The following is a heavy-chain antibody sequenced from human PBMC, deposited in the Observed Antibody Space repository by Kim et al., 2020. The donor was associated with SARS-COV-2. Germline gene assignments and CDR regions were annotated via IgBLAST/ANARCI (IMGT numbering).Heavy chain of an antibody. V-gene: IGHV4-30-4*01. J-gene: IGHJ4*02. CDR2: IYYSGRT. CDR1: GGSISSGDYY. D-gene: IGHD3-10*01. Sequence: SETLSLTCTVSGGSISSGDYYWSWFRQPPGKGLEWIGYIYYSGRTFYNPSLKSRLTISVDTSKNQVSLKLSSVTAADTAVYYCARVMAYYGSGSPHDYWGQGTLVTVSS. CDR3: ARVMAYYGSGSPHDY.